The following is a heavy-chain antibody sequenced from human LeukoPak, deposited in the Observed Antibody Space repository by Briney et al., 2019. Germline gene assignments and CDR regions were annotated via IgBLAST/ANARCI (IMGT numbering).Heavy chain of an antibody. CDR1: GFTFNRYW. J-gene: IGHJ5*02. V-gene: IGHV3-7*01. CDR2: IEQDGSEK. Sequence: PGGSLRLSCVVSGFTFNRYWMTWVRQAPGKGLEWVANIEQDGSEKNYVDSVKGRFTISRDNAKDSLYLQMNSLRAEDTAVYYCVREDDTKVPAQRGDWFDPWGQGALVTVSS. D-gene: IGHD2-2*01. CDR3: VREDDTKVPAQRGDWFDP.